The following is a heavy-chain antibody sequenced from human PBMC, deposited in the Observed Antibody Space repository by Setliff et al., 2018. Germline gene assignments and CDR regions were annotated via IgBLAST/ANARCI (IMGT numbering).Heavy chain of an antibody. CDR2: INHSGNT. CDR1: GDSISSGNW. J-gene: IGHJ6*03. D-gene: IGHD6-19*01. CDR3: VRTDYSDGRYCMDV. V-gene: IGHV4-4*02. Sequence: SDTLSLTCAVSGDSISSGNWWSWVRQPPEKGLEWIGEINHSGNTNYNPSLKSRVTISVDKSTNQFSLKLNSVTAADTAVYYCVRTDYSDGRYCMDVWGKGTTVTVSS.